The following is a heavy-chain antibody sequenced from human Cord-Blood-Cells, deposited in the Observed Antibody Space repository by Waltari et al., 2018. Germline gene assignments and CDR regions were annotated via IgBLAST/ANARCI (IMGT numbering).Heavy chain of an antibody. CDR2: ISYDGSNK. D-gene: IGHD6-13*01. Sequence: QVQLVESGGGVVQPGRSLRLSCAASGFTFSSYAMHWVRQAPGKGPEWVAVISYDGSNKYYADSVKGRFTIARDKSKNTLYLQMNSLRAEDTAVYYCARDGGSSWYYYFDYWGQGTLVTVSS. CDR1: GFTFSSYA. J-gene: IGHJ4*02. V-gene: IGHV3-30-3*01. CDR3: ARDGGSSWYYYFDY.